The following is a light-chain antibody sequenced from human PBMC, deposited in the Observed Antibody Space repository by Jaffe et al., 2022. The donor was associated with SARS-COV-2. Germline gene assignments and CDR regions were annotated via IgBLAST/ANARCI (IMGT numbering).Light chain of an antibody. CDR3: MQALETPWT. CDR1: QSLLHSNGYTY. J-gene: IGKJ1*01. CDR2: LGS. Sequence: DIVMTQSPLSLPVTPGEPASISCRSSQSLLHSNGYTYLDWYLQKPGLSPQLLIYLGSNRASGVPDRFSGSGSGTDFTLKISRVEAEDVGIYYCMQALETPWTFGQGTKVEIK. V-gene: IGKV2-28*01.